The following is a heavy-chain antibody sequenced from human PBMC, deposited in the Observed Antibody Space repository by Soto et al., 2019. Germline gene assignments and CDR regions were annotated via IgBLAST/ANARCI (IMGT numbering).Heavy chain of an antibody. CDR1: GFTFSNAW. D-gene: IGHD2-15*01. J-gene: IGHJ4*02. CDR3: AKDVRPYCSGGSCYSNYFDY. CDR2: IKSKTDGGTT. V-gene: IGHV3-15*01. Sequence: EVQLVESGGGLVKPGGSLRLSCAASGFTFSNAWMSWVRQAPGKGLEWVGRIKSKTDGGTTDYAAPVKGRFTISRDDSKNTLYLQMNSLRAEDTAVYYCAKDVRPYCSGGSCYSNYFDYWGQGTLVTVSS.